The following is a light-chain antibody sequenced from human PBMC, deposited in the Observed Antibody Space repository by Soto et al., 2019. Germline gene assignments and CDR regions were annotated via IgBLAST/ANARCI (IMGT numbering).Light chain of an antibody. Sequence: QSVLTQPPSVSGAPGQRVTISCTGSSSNIGAGYDVHWYQQLPGTAPKVLIYGNSNRPSGVPDRFSGSKSGTSASLAITGLQAGDEADYYCQSYDSSLSGWVFGGGTKLTVL. CDR2: GNS. J-gene: IGLJ3*02. V-gene: IGLV1-40*01. CDR3: QSYDSSLSGWV. CDR1: SSNIGAGYD.